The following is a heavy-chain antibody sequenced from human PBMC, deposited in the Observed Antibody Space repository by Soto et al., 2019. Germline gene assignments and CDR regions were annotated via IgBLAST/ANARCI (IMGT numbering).Heavy chain of an antibody. V-gene: IGHV4-59*01. CDR1: GGSISSYY. Sequence: SETLSLTCTVSGGSISSYYWSWIRQPPGKGLKWIGYIYYSGSTNYNPSLKSRVTISVDTSKNQFSLKLSSVSAADTAVFYFARGMAEEQIFYYFDYWGQGALVTVSS. CDR3: ARGMAEEQIFYYFDY. J-gene: IGHJ4*02. D-gene: IGHD3-9*01. CDR2: IYYSGST.